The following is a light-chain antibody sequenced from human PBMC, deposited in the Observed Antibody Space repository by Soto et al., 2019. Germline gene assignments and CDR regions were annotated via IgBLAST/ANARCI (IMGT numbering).Light chain of an antibody. CDR3: QQLLSYPLT. J-gene: IGKJ5*01. Sequence: DIQLTQSPSFLSASVGDRVTITCRASQGISSYLAWYQQKPGKAPKLLIYAASTLQSGVPLRFSGSGSGTSFTLTISSLQPEDFATYYCQQLLSYPLTLGQGPRLEIK. CDR1: QGISSY. V-gene: IGKV1-9*01. CDR2: AAS.